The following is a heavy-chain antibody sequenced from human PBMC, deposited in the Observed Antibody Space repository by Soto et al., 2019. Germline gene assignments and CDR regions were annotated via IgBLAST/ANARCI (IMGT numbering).Heavy chain of an antibody. CDR1: GYTLTELS. CDR3: ATARIHQYAARGYADY. J-gene: IGHJ4*02. V-gene: IGHV1-24*01. CDR2: FDPEDGET. D-gene: IGHD3-3*01. Sequence: VASVEVSCKXSGYTLTELSMHWVRQAPGKGLEWMGGFDPEDGETIYAQKFQGRVTMTEDTSTDTAYMELSSLRSEDTAVYYCATARIHQYAARGYADYWGQGTLVTVSS.